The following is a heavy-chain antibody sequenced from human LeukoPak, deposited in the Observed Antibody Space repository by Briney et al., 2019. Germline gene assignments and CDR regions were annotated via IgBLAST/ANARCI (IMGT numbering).Heavy chain of an antibody. J-gene: IGHJ4*02. Sequence: SETLSLTCTVSGDSINNSSYYWSWIPQPDGQGLEWVVRIYTSGNTNYNPYLKSRVTLSLVTSKNQFSLKLSSVTAADTAVYYCARYWNDPLGRYCFDYWGQGTLVTVSS. D-gene: IGHD1-1*01. CDR2: IYTSGNT. CDR1: GDSINNSSYY. V-gene: IGHV4-61*02. CDR3: ARYWNDPLGRYCFDY.